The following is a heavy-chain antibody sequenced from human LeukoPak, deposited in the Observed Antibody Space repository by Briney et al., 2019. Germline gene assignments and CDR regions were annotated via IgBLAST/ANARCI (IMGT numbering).Heavy chain of an antibody. V-gene: IGHV3-9*01. D-gene: IGHD3-22*01. CDR1: GFTFDDYA. J-gene: IGHJ4*02. CDR2: ISWNSGSI. Sequence: GRSLRLSCAASGFTFDDYAMHWVRQAPGKGLEWVSGISWNSGSIGYADSVKGRFTISRDNAKNSLYLQMNSLRAEDTAVYYCARDTRDSSDYWGQGTLVTVSS. CDR3: ARDTRDSSDY.